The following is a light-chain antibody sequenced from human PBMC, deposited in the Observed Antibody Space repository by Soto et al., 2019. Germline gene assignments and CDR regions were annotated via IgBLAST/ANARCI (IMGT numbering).Light chain of an antibody. J-gene: IGKJ5*01. V-gene: IGKV3-20*01. CDR2: GAS. CDR1: QRVDDSH. Sequence: EIVLTQSPGTLSLSPGERATLSCRASQRVDDSHLAWYQLRPGQAPRLLIYGASTRATGIPDRFSGSGSGTDFSLTIRGRKPEGFLVYYCQQYRMSPNTFGQGTRLEIK. CDR3: QQYRMSPNT.